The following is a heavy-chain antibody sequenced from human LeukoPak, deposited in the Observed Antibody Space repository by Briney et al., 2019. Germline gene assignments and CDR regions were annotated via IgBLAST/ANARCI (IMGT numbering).Heavy chain of an antibody. V-gene: IGHV3-43*01. CDR2: ISWDGGST. Sequence: GGSLRLSCAASGFTFDDYTMHWVRQAPGKGLEWVSLISWDGGSTYYADSVKGRFTISRDNSKNSLYLQMNSLGTEDTALYYCAKDSGIAVARYYFDYWGQGTLVTVSS. CDR1: GFTFDDYT. D-gene: IGHD6-19*01. CDR3: AKDSGIAVARYYFDY. J-gene: IGHJ4*02.